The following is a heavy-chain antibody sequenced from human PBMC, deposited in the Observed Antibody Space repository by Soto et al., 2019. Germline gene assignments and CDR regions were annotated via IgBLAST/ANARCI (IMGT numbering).Heavy chain of an antibody. CDR2: IFYSGST. D-gene: IGHD2-15*01. CDR3: ARHLTYCSAGSCYSDFPYYGMDV. J-gene: IGHJ6*02. CDR1: GGSISSSSYY. V-gene: IGHV4-39*01. Sequence: PSETLSLTCTVSGGSISSSSYYWGCIRQPPGKGLEWIGSIFYSGSTYYNPSLKSRVTISVDTSKNQFSLKLSSVTAADTAVYYCARHLTYCSAGSCYSDFPYYGMDVWGQGTTVT.